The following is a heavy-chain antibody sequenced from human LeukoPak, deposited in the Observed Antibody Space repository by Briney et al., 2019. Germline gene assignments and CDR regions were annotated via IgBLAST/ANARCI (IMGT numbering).Heavy chain of an antibody. Sequence: GGSLRLSCSVSGFTFSRYAMHWVRQTPGKGLEHVSGISSNGGSTYYADSVKGRFTISRDNSKNTLYLQMNSLRAEDTAVYYCAKDSSGWSAHDLFDYWGQGTLVTVSS. D-gene: IGHD6-19*01. J-gene: IGHJ4*02. CDR3: AKDSSGWSAHDLFDY. CDR1: GFTFSRYA. CDR2: ISSNGGST. V-gene: IGHV3-64*04.